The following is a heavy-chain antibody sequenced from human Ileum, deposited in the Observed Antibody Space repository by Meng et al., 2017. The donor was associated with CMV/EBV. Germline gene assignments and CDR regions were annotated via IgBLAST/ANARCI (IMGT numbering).Heavy chain of an antibody. Sequence: GESLKISCAASGFSFSNYAMSWVRQAPGKGLVWVSRINSDGSSTSYADSVKGRFTISRDNAKNTLYLQMNSLRAEDTAVYYCARDCSGGSCYRGGYYYGMDVWGQGTTVTVSS. CDR3: ARDCSGGSCYRGGYYYGMDV. D-gene: IGHD2-15*01. CDR1: GFSFSNYA. V-gene: IGHV3-74*01. J-gene: IGHJ6*02. CDR2: INSDGSST.